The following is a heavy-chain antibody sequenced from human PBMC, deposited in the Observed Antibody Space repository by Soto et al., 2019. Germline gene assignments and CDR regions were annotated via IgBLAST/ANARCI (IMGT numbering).Heavy chain of an antibody. CDR3: ARTLYGDNVDY. Sequence: GASVKVSCKASGYTFTSHAISWVRQAPGQRLEWMGWMNPNSGNTGYAQKFQGRVTMTRNTSISTAYMELSSLRSEDTAVYYCARTLYGDNVDYWGQGTLVTVSS. V-gene: IGHV1-8*01. J-gene: IGHJ4*02. CDR1: GYTFTSHA. CDR2: MNPNSGNT. D-gene: IGHD4-17*01.